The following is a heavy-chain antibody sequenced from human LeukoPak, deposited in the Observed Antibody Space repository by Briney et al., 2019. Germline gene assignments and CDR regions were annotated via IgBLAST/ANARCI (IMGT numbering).Heavy chain of an antibody. J-gene: IGHJ4*02. D-gene: IGHD3-22*01. CDR1: GFTFSSYA. V-gene: IGHV3-23*01. CDR3: ARDPSSGYYYDSSGYYYAY. Sequence: GGSLRLSCAASGFTFSSYAMSWVRQAPGKGLEWVSAISGSGGSTYYADSVKGRFTISRDNSKNTLYLQMGSLRAEDTAVYYCARDPSSGYYYDSSGYYYAYWGQGTLVTVSS. CDR2: ISGSGGST.